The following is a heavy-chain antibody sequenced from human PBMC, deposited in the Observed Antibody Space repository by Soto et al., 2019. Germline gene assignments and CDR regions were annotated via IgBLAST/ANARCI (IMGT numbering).Heavy chain of an antibody. CDR2: IYHSGRT. CDR1: SGSISSSNW. Sequence: QVQLQESGPGLVKPSGTLSLTCAVSSGSISSSNWWSWVRQHPGKGLEWIGEIYHSGRTNYNPSLKSLVTRSVDKSKNQFSLKLSSVTAADTAVYYCARDGGYCSSTSCYAGGHAFDIWGQGTMVTVSS. V-gene: IGHV4-4*02. D-gene: IGHD2-2*01. CDR3: ARDGGYCSSTSCYAGGHAFDI. J-gene: IGHJ3*02.